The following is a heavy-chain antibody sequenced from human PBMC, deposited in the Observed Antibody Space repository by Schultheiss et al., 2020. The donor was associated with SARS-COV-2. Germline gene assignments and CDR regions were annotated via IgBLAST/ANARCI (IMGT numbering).Heavy chain of an antibody. V-gene: IGHV3-13*01. D-gene: IGHD6-13*01. J-gene: IGHJ3*02. Sequence: GGSLRLSCAASGFTFSSYDMHWVRQATGKGLEWVSAIGTAGDTYYPGSVKGRFTISRENAKNSLYLQMNSLRAEDTAVYYCARDKSHSSSWSHDAFDIWGQGTMVTVSS. CDR2: IGTAGDT. CDR3: ARDKSHSSSWSHDAFDI. CDR1: GFTFSSYD.